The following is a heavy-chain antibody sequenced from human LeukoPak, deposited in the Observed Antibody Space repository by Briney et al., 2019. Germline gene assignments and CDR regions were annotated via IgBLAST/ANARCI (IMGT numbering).Heavy chain of an antibody. Sequence: GGSLRLSCAASGLSISDQYMSWVRQAPGKGLEWVSIIQSGGNIYYADSVKGRFTISRDNSKNTVYPQMNSLRAEDTAVYYCARDRGYAMDVWGQGTTVTVSS. CDR1: GLSISDQY. J-gene: IGHJ6*02. CDR2: IQSGGNI. CDR3: ARDRGYAMDV. V-gene: IGHV3-53*01. D-gene: IGHD1-1*01.